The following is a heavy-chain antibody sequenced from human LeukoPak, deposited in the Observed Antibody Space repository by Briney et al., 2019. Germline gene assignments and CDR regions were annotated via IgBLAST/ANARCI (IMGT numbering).Heavy chain of an antibody. CDR3: ARERNGYNRHDY. CDR2: MNPNSGNT. D-gene: IGHD5-24*01. V-gene: IGHV1-8*01. J-gene: IGHJ4*02. CDR1: GYTFTCYD. Sequence: ASVKVSCKASGYTFTCYDINWVRQATGQGLEWMGWMNPNSGNTGYAQKFQGRVTMTRNTSISTAYMELSSLRSEDTAVYYCARERNGYNRHDYWGQGTLVTVSS.